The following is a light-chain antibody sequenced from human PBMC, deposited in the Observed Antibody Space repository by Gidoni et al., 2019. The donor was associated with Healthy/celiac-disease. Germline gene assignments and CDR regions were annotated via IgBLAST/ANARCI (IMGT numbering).Light chain of an antibody. Sequence: SYELPQPSSVSVSPGQTARITCSGDVLKKKYARWFQQKPGQAPVLVIYKDSERPSGIPERFSGSSSGTTVTLTISGAQVEDEADYYCYSAADNNLVFGGGTKLTVL. CDR1: VLKKKY. V-gene: IGLV3-27*01. CDR3: YSAADNNLV. J-gene: IGLJ2*01. CDR2: KDS.